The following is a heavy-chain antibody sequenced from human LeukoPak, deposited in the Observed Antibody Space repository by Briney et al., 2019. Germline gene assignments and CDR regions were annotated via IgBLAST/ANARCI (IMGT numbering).Heavy chain of an antibody. Sequence: GASLRLSCAASGFTFSSYAMSWVRQAPGKGLEWVSAISGSGGSTYYADSVKGRFTISRDNSKYTLYLQMNSLRAEDTAVYYCAKDGGEVPAAIPYYFDYWGQGTLVTVSS. J-gene: IGHJ4*02. CDR3: AKDGGEVPAAIPYYFDY. CDR1: GFTFSSYA. CDR2: ISGSGGST. D-gene: IGHD2-2*01. V-gene: IGHV3-23*01.